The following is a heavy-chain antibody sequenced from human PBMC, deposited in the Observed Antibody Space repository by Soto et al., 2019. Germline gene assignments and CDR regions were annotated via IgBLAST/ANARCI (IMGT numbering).Heavy chain of an antibody. D-gene: IGHD1-26*01. CDR1: GGPFSSYS. Sequence: QVQLVQSGAEVKKPGSSVKVSCKASGGPFSSYSINWVRQAPGQGLEWMGEIIPIFGTANYAQKFQGRVTITADESTITAYMELSSLRSEYTAVYYCSRDGGRHSGGIDYWGQGTLVTVSS. CDR2: IIPIFGTA. CDR3: SRDGGRHSGGIDY. V-gene: IGHV1-69*01. J-gene: IGHJ4*02.